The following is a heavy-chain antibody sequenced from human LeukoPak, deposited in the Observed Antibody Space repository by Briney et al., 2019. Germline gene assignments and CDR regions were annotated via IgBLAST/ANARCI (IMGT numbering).Heavy chain of an antibody. J-gene: IGHJ6*03. D-gene: IGHD1-26*01. V-gene: IGHV3-23*01. CDR2: ISGSGGST. CDR3: ATSRGSYYMDV. Sequence: GGSVRLSCAASGFTFSSYAMSWVRQAPGKGLEWVSAISGSGGSTYYADSVKGRFTISRDNSKNTLYLQMNNLRVEDTAVYYCATSRGSYYMDVWGKGTTVTVSS. CDR1: GFTFSSYA.